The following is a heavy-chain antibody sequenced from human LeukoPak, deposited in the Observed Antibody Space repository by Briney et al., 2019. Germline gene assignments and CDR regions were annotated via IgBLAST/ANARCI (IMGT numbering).Heavy chain of an antibody. V-gene: IGHV1-69*05. Sequence: SVKVSCKASGGTFSSYAISWVRQAPGQGLEWMGGIIPIFGTANYAQKSQGRVTITTDESTSTAYMELSSLRSEDTAVYYCATNPYCSGGSCYGSFDYWGQGTLVTVSS. CDR3: ATNPYCSGGSCYGSFDY. CDR1: GGTFSSYA. J-gene: IGHJ4*02. CDR2: IIPIFGTA. D-gene: IGHD2-15*01.